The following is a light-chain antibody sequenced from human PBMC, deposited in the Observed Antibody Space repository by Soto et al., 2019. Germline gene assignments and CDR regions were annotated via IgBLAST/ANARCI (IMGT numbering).Light chain of an antibody. Sequence: QSALTQPASVSGSPGQSITISCSGSSGDVGNYDLVSWYQQIPGKAPQLMIFEVSRRPSRVSDRFSGSKSGNTASLTISGLQAEDEGDFYCCSYTGTTTPLFGGGTKLTVL. CDR3: CSYTGTTTPL. V-gene: IGLV2-14*02. CDR1: SGDVGNYDL. J-gene: IGLJ2*01. CDR2: EVS.